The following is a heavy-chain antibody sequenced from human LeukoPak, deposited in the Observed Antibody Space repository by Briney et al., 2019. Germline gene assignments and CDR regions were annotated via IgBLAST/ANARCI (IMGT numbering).Heavy chain of an antibody. CDR1: GFIFSIYW. J-gene: IGHJ4*02. D-gene: IGHD6-19*01. CDR2: IKQDGSEK. Sequence: GGSLRLSCAASGFIFSIYWMSWVRQAPGKGLEWVANIKQDGSEKYYVDSVKGRFTISRDNAKNSLYLQMNSLRADDTAVYYCARDDYNSGWDWGQGTLVTVSS. CDR3: ARDDYNSGWD. V-gene: IGHV3-7*03.